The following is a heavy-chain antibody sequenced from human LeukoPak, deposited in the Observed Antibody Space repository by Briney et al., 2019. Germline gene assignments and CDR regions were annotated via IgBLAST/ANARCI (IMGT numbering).Heavy chain of an antibody. J-gene: IGHJ4*02. CDR2: IYHSGTI. Sequence: KSSETLSLTCTVSGGSISGYYWNWIRQSPEKGLEWIGYIYHSGTINFNPSLKARVTMSIDTFKNQFSLKLSSVTAADTAVYYCAKSRSLGLQYFDTWDQGTLATVSS. CDR1: GGSISGYY. D-gene: IGHD4-11*01. CDR3: AKSRSLGLQYFDT. V-gene: IGHV4-59*01.